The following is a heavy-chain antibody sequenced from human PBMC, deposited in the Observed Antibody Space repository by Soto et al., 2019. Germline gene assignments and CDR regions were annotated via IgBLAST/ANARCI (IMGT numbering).Heavy chain of an antibody. CDR2: IIPIFGTA. V-gene: IGHV1-69*13. J-gene: IGHJ4*02. CDR1: GGTFSSYA. Sequence: SVKVSCKASGGTFSSYAISWVRQAPGQGLEWMGGIIPIFGTANYAQKFQGRVTITADESTSTAYVELSSLRSEDTAVYYCARVARYYDILTGSYYFDYWGQGTLVTVSS. CDR3: ARVARYYDILTGSYYFDY. D-gene: IGHD3-9*01.